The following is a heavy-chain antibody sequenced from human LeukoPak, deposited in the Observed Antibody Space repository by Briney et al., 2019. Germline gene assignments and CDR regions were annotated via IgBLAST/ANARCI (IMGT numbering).Heavy chain of an antibody. Sequence: EASVKVSCKASGYTFTGYYMHWVRQAPGQGLEWMGWISAYNGNTNYAQKLQGRVTMTTDTSTSTAYMELRSLRSDDTAVYYCARFCSSTSCYRYMDVWGKGTTVTVSS. CDR3: ARFCSSTSCYRYMDV. J-gene: IGHJ6*03. V-gene: IGHV1-18*04. CDR1: GYTFTGYY. CDR2: ISAYNGNT. D-gene: IGHD2-2*01.